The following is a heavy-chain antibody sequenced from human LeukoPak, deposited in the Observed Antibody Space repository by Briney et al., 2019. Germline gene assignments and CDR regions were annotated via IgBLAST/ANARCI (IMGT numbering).Heavy chain of an antibody. J-gene: IGHJ4*02. D-gene: IGHD5-12*01. CDR3: AKDTRGYIVANRGEDY. Sequence: GGSLRLSCAASGFAFSSYAMSWVRQAPGKGLEWVSAISGSGGSTYYADSVKGRFTISRDNSKNTLYLQMNSLRAEDTAVYYCAKDTRGYIVANRGEDYWGQGTLVTVSS. CDR2: ISGSGGST. CDR1: GFAFSSYA. V-gene: IGHV3-23*01.